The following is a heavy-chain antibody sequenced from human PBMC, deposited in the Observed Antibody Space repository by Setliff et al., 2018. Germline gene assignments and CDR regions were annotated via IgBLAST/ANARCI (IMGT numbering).Heavy chain of an antibody. CDR1: GGSFSGYY. CDR2: IIHSGST. CDR3: ARSFSRREKFLLDY. Sequence: SETLSLTCAVYGGSFSGYYRSWIRQPPGKRLEWIGEIIHSGSTNYNPSLKSRVTISMDTSKNQFSLKVSSVTAADTAAYYCARSFSRREKFLLDYWGQGALVTVSS. J-gene: IGHJ4*02. V-gene: IGHV4-34*12.